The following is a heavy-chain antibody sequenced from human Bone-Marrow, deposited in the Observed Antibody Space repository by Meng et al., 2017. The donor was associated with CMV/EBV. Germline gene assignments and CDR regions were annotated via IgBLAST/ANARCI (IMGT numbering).Heavy chain of an antibody. D-gene: IGHD3-22*01. CDR3: AREYRLKYDSSGFDF. J-gene: IGHJ4*02. V-gene: IGHV3-74*01. CDR1: GFTFNTYW. CDR2: ITSDGSST. Sequence: GGSLRLSCAASGFTFNTYWMHWVRQAPGKGLVWVSRITSDGSSTTYADSVKGRFTISRDNAKNTLYLQMNSLGAEDTAVYYCAREYRLKYDSSGFDFCGQGTLVTVSS.